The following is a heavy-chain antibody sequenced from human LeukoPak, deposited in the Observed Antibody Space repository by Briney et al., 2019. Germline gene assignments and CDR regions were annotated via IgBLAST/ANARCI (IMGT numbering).Heavy chain of an antibody. Sequence: GGSLRLSCAASGFTFSSYGMHWVRQAPGKGLEWVAFIRYDGSNKYYADSVKGRFTISRDNAKNSLYLQMNSLRAEDTAVYYCARVGVLSSSWLLYWGQGTLATVSS. J-gene: IGHJ4*02. D-gene: IGHD6-13*01. V-gene: IGHV3-30*02. CDR1: GFTFSSYG. CDR3: ARVGVLSSSWLLY. CDR2: IRYDGSNK.